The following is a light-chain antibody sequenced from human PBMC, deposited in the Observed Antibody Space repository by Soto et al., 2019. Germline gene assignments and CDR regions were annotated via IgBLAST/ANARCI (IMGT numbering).Light chain of an antibody. CDR3: QQYKSYWT. Sequence: DNQVTKSPSTVSASVGDSVTITCRASQSITIWLAWYQQKPGKAPKLLIYDASSLETGVPSRFSGSGSGTEFTLTINSLQPDDFATYYCQQYKSYWTLGQGTKVDIK. CDR1: QSITIW. CDR2: DAS. V-gene: IGKV1-5*01. J-gene: IGKJ1*01.